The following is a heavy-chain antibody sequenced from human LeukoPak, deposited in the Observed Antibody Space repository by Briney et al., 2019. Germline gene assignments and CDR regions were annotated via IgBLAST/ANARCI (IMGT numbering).Heavy chain of an antibody. D-gene: IGHD5-18*01. CDR3: ARGPYSYGHGAYYYYYMDV. CDR1: GYTFTSYD. Sequence: ASVKVSCKASGYTFTSYDINWVRQATGQGLEWMGWMNPNNGNTGYAQKFQGRVTMTRDTSISTAYMELSSLRSDDTAVYYCARGPYSYGHGAYYYYYMDVWGKGTTVTISS. CDR2: MNPNNGNT. V-gene: IGHV1-8*01. J-gene: IGHJ6*03.